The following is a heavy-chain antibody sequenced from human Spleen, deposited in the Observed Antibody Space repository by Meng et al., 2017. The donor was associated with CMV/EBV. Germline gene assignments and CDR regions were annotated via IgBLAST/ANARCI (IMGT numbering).Heavy chain of an antibody. Sequence: QITLKESGPTLVKPTQTLTLTCTFSGFSLSTSGLGVAWIRQPPGKALEWLALIYWDDDKRYNPSLKTRLTITKDTSKNPVVLTMPKTDQVDRGTYFCARGRFGSGSYLFDYWGQGTLVTVSS. J-gene: IGHJ4*02. CDR1: GFSLSTSGLG. D-gene: IGHD3-10*01. V-gene: IGHV2-5*02. CDR3: ARGRFGSGSYLFDY. CDR2: IYWDDDK.